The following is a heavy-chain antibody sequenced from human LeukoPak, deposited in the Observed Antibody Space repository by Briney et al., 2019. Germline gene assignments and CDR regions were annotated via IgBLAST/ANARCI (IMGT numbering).Heavy chain of an antibody. CDR2: MNQAGSEK. CDR1: GFTFNTYG. D-gene: IGHD6-13*01. CDR3: ARDGQPFDS. Sequence: PGGSLRLSCAASGFTFNTYGMHWVRQAPGKGLEWVANMNQAGSEKYYVDSVKGRFTISRDNAKNSLSLQMNSLRAEDTAVYYCARDGQPFDSWGQGTLVTVSS. V-gene: IGHV3-7*04. J-gene: IGHJ4*02.